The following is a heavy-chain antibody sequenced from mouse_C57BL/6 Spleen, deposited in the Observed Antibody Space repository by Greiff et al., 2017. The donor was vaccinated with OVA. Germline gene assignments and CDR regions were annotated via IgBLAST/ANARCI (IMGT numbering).Heavy chain of an antibody. V-gene: IGHV1-54*01. CDR1: GYAFTNYL. CDR3: AREGDGLYFDY. D-gene: IGHD3-3*01. CDR2: INPGSGGP. J-gene: IGHJ2*01. Sequence: QVQLQQSGAELVRPGTSVKVSCKASGYAFTNYLIEWVKQRPGQGLEWIGVINPGSGGPNYNEKFKGKATLTADKSSSTAYMQLSSLTSEDSAVYFCAREGDGLYFDYWGQGTTLTVSS.